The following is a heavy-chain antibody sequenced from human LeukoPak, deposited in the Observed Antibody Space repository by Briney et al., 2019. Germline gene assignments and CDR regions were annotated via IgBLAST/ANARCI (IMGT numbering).Heavy chain of an antibody. CDR1: GFTVSSNF. CDR3: ARDSSGPNVFDY. Sequence: PGGSLRLSCAASGFTVSSNFMTWVRQAPGKGLEWVSVIYSGGSTYYADSVKGRFTISRDNSKNTLYLQMNSLRAEDTAVYYCARDSSGPNVFDYWGQGTLVTVSS. CDR2: IYSGGST. V-gene: IGHV3-53*01. D-gene: IGHD3-22*01. J-gene: IGHJ4*02.